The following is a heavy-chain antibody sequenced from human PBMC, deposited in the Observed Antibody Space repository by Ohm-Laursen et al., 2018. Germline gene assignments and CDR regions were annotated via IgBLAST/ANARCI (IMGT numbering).Heavy chain of an antibody. D-gene: IGHD3-22*01. V-gene: IGHV1-2*02. Sequence: ASVKVSCKASGYTFTGYYMHWVRQAPGQGLEWMGWINPNSGGTNYAQEFQGRVTMTRDTSISTAYMELSRLRSDDTAVYYCARGALLGYYDSSGYLDYWGQGTLVTVSS. J-gene: IGHJ4*02. CDR1: GYTFTGYY. CDR2: INPNSGGT. CDR3: ARGALLGYYDSSGYLDY.